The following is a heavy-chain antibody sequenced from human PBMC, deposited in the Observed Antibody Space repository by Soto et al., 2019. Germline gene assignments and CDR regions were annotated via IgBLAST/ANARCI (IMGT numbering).Heavy chain of an antibody. D-gene: IGHD3-10*01. CDR2: VYSGGTT. V-gene: IGHV3-53*02. CDR1: GFTVGGSY. CDR3: ARALFASRGVVFDS. J-gene: IGHJ4*02. Sequence: EVQLVETGGGLIRPGASLRLSCAVSGFTVGGSYMSWVRHAPGKGPEWVSIVYSGGTTYVADSVKGRFTISRDISKNTVSLEMNNLSAEDTATYDCARALFASRGVVFDSWGQGVRVTVSS.